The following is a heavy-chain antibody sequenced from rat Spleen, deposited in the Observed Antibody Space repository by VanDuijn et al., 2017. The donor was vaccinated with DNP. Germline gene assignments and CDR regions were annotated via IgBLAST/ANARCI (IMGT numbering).Heavy chain of an antibody. CDR1: GFTFSNYG. D-gene: IGHD1-6*01. CDR2: ISTSGGDT. J-gene: IGHJ2*01. V-gene: IGHV5S13*01. Sequence: EVQLVESGGGLVQPGRSLKLSCAASGFTFSNYGMAWVRQAPTKGLEWVASISTSGGDTYYRDSVKGRFTISRENAKRTLYLQMDGLRSEDTATYYCATPAHYGYKGDYWGQGVLVTVSS. CDR3: ATPAHYGYKGDY.